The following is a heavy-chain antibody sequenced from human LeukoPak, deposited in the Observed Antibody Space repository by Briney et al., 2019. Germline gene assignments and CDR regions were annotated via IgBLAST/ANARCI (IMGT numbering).Heavy chain of an antibody. Sequence: GASVKVSCKASGYTFTSYGISWVRQAPGQGLEWMGWISAYNGNTNYAQKLQGRVTMTTDTSTSTAYMELRSLRSDDTAVYYCARDYDILTGPSRPDYWGQGTLVTVPS. D-gene: IGHD3-9*01. J-gene: IGHJ4*02. V-gene: IGHV1-18*04. CDR2: ISAYNGNT. CDR3: ARDYDILTGPSRPDY. CDR1: GYTFTSYG.